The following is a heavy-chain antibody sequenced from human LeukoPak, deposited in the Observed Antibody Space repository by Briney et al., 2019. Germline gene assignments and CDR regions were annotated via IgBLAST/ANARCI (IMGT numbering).Heavy chain of an antibody. Sequence: PSETLSLTCAVSGGSISPHYWSWFRQPPGRGLEWVGYIFYSGSTNYNPSLKSRLTMSVDTSKNQVSLQLTSVTAADTAVYYCASGHRDNDVWGQGTLVTVSS. J-gene: IGHJ3*01. CDR1: GGSISPHY. CDR2: IFYSGST. D-gene: IGHD2-21*01. V-gene: IGHV4-59*11. CDR3: ASGHRDNDV.